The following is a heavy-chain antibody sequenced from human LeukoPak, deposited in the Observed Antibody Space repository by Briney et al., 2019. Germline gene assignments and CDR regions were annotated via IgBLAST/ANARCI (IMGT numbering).Heavy chain of an antibody. CDR3: ARDIAVAGTGYYGMDV. Sequence: GGSLRLSCAASGFTFSSYGMHWVRQAPGKGLEWVAVIWYDGSNKYYADSVKDRFTISRDNSKNTLYLQMNSLRAEDTAVYYCARDIAVAGTGYYGMDVWGQGTTVTVSS. CDR2: IWYDGSNK. CDR1: GFTFSSYG. J-gene: IGHJ6*02. D-gene: IGHD6-19*01. V-gene: IGHV3-33*01.